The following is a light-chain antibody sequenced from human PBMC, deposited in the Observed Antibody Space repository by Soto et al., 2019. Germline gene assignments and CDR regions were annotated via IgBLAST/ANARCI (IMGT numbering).Light chain of an antibody. J-gene: IGKJ1*01. CDR1: QSVSSN. CDR3: QQYNYWRT. Sequence: EIVMTQSPATLAGSPGERATLSCRASQSVSSNLAWYQQKSGQAPRLLIYGATTRATGIPARFSGSGSGTEFTLTISSLQSEDFAVYYCQQYNYWRTFGQGTKVDI. V-gene: IGKV3-15*01. CDR2: GAT.